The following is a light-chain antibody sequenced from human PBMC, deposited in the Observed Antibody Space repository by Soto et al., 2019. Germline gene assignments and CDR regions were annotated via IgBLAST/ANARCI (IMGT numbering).Light chain of an antibody. Sequence: DIQMTQSPSSLSASVGDRVTITCRASQSISSYLNWYQQKPGKAPKLLIYAASSLQSGVPSRFSGSGSGTDCTLTISSLQPEDFATYYFQQSYSTPWTFGQGTTLEIK. V-gene: IGKV1-39*01. J-gene: IGKJ1*01. CDR2: AAS. CDR1: QSISSY. CDR3: QQSYSTPWT.